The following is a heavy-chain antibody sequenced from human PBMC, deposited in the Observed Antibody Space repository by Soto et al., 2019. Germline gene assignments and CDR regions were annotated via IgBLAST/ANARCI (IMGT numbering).Heavy chain of an antibody. CDR2: IYYSGST. CDR1: GGSISSYY. Sequence: PSETLSLTCTVSGGSISSYYWSWIRQPPGKGLEWIGYIYYSGSTNYNPSLKSRVTISVDTSKNQFSLKLSSVTAADTAVYYCAYGAAPYYFDYWGQGTLVPVSS. J-gene: IGHJ4*02. D-gene: IGHD2-15*01. CDR3: AYGAAPYYFDY. V-gene: IGHV4-59*08.